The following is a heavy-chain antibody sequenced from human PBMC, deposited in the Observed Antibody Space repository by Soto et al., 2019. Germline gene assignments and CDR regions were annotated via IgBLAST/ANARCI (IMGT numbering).Heavy chain of an antibody. J-gene: IGHJ6*03. D-gene: IGHD6-6*01. Sequence: GGSLRLSCAASGFTFSSYSMNWVRQAPGKGLEWVSYISSSSSTIYYADSVKGRFTISRDNAKNSLYLQMNSLRAEDTAVYYCAREAYSSSFYYYYYMDVWGKGTTVTVS. CDR3: AREAYSSSFYYYYYMDV. CDR1: GFTFSSYS. V-gene: IGHV3-48*01. CDR2: ISSSSSTI.